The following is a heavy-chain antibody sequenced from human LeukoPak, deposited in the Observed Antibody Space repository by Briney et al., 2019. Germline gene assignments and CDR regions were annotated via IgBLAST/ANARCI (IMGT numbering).Heavy chain of an antibody. V-gene: IGHV1-18*01. J-gene: IGHJ4*02. D-gene: IGHD6-19*01. CDR1: GYTFTSYG. CDR2: ISAYNGHT. CDR3: SRDKYLGTVAGTFDY. Sequence: GASVKVSCKASGYTFTSYGISWVRQAPGQGLEWMGWISAYNGHTNFAQNLQGRVTMTTHTSTSTAYMELRSLRSDDTAVYYCSRDKYLGTVAGTFDYWGQGTLVTVSS.